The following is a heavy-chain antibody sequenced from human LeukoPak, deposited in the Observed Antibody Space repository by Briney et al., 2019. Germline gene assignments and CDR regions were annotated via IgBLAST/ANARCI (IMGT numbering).Heavy chain of an antibody. CDR2: IYYSGST. CDR1: GGSISSYY. CDR3: ATRLSSSSPFDY. J-gene: IGHJ4*02. V-gene: IGHV4-59*08. Sequence: SETLSLTCTVSGGSISSYYWSWLRQPPGKGLEWIGDIYYSGSTHYNPSLKSRVTISVDTSKNQFSLKLSSVTAADTAVYYCATRLSSSSPFDYWGQGTLVTVSS. D-gene: IGHD6-6*01.